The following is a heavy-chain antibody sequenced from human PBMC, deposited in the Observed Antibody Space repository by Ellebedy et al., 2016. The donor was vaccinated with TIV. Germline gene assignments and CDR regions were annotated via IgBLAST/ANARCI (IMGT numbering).Heavy chain of an antibody. V-gene: IGHV4-59*01. CDR2: IYSNGTT. Sequence: SETLSLTCSVSGASISSYYWSWIRQPPGKGLEWTGHIYSNGTTNHNPSLKSRVTISLDTSKNQFSLKLSSVTAADTAMYYCARETTVNTGGRFDPWGQGTLVTVSS. J-gene: IGHJ5*02. CDR1: GASISSYY. CDR3: ARETTVNTGGRFDP. D-gene: IGHD4-17*01.